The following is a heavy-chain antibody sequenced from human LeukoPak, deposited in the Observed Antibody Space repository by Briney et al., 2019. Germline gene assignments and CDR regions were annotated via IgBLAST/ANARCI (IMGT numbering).Heavy chain of an antibody. CDR3: VRGRGPWGY. D-gene: IGHD3-10*01. J-gene: IGHJ4*02. CDR2: IYYSGST. V-gene: IGHV4-59*08. CDR1: GGSISSYY. Sequence: PSETLSLTCTVSGGSISSYYWSWIRQPPGKGLEWIGSIYYSGSTNYNPSLKSRVTISVDTSKNQFFLKLSSVTAADTAVYYCVRGRGPWGYWGQGTLVTVSS.